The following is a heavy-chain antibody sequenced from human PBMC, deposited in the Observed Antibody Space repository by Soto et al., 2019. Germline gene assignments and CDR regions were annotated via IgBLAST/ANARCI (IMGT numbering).Heavy chain of an antibody. J-gene: IGHJ6*02. CDR3: ARSQWLAPYYYYGMDV. Sequence: QVQLVQSGAEVKKPGSSVKVSCKASGGTFSSYTISWVRQAPGQGLEWMGRIIPILGIANYAQKFQGRVTITADKSTSTVYMELSSLRSEDTAVYYCARSQWLAPYYYYGMDVWGQGTTVTVSS. D-gene: IGHD6-19*01. CDR2: IIPILGIA. V-gene: IGHV1-69*02. CDR1: GGTFSSYT.